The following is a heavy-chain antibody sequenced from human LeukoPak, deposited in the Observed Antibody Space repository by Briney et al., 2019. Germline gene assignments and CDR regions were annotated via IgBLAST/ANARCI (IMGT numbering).Heavy chain of an antibody. J-gene: IGHJ4*02. D-gene: IGHD3-22*01. Sequence: SETLSLTCTVSGGSISSYYWSWTRQPPGKGLEWIGYIYYSGSTNYNPSLKSRVTISVDTSKNQFSLKLSSVTAADTAVYYCARTRDSSGFSYPDYWGQGTLVTVSS. CDR2: IYYSGST. CDR3: ARTRDSSGFSYPDY. CDR1: GGSISSYY. V-gene: IGHV4-59*01.